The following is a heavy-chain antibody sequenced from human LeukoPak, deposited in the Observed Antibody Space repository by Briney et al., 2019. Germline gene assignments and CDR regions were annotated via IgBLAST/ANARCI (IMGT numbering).Heavy chain of an antibody. V-gene: IGHV3-23*01. Sequence: QPGGSLRLSCAASRFTFSSYAMSWVRQAPGKGLEWVSAISGSGGSTYYADSVKGRFTISRDNSKNTLYLQMNSLRAEDTAVYYCAKDLAIAVAGNGYFDYWGQGTLVTVSS. D-gene: IGHD6-19*01. CDR3: AKDLAIAVAGNGYFDY. CDR1: RFTFSSYA. CDR2: ISGSGGST. J-gene: IGHJ4*02.